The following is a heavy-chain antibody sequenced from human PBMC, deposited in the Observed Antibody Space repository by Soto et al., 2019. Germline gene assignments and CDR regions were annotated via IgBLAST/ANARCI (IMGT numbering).Heavy chain of an antibody. V-gene: IGHV1-24*01. CDR3: ATGRGFRRITMVRGASCFDP. CDR2: FDPEDGET. D-gene: IGHD3-10*01. J-gene: IGHJ5*02. CDR1: GYTLTELS. Sequence: ASVKVSCKVSGYTLTELSMHWVRQAPGKGLEWMGGFDPEDGETIYAQKFQGRVTMTEDTSTDTAYMELSSLRSEDTAVYYCATGRGFRRITMVRGASCFDPWGQGTLVTISS.